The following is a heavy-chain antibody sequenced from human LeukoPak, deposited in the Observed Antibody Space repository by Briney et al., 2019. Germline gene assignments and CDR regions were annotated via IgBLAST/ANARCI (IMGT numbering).Heavy chain of an antibody. D-gene: IGHD3-9*01. J-gene: IGHJ3*02. CDR3: ARDRLDWLYSPDAFDI. CDR1: GYTFTSYG. CDR2: ISAYNGNT. V-gene: IGHV1-18*01. Sequence: GASVKVSCKASGYTFTSYGISGVRQAPGQGLEWMGWISAYNGNTNYAQKLQGRVTMTTDTSTSTAYMELRSLRSDDTAVYYCARDRLDWLYSPDAFDIWGQGTMVTVSS.